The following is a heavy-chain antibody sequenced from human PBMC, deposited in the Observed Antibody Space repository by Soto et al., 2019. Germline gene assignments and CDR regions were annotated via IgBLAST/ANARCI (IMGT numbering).Heavy chain of an antibody. D-gene: IGHD6-19*01. CDR1: GGTFSNYA. CDR2: IIPIFGTP. Sequence: QVQLVQSGAEVKKPGSSVKVSCKASGGTFSNYAFSWVRQAPGQGPEWMGGIIPIFGTPNYAQKFQARLTITADESTSTAYMELSSMRSEDTAVYYCARGGDMSSAVAKSEYCYGMDFWGQGTTVTVSS. J-gene: IGHJ6*02. V-gene: IGHV1-69*01. CDR3: ARGGDMSSAVAKSEYCYGMDF.